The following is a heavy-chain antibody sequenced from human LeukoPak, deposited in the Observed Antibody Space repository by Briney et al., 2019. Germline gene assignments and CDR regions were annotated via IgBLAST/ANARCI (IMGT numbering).Heavy chain of an antibody. CDR3: ARQSAAAQYTNWFDP. J-gene: IGHJ5*02. D-gene: IGHD2-2*01. Sequence: GESLKISCKGSGYSFASFWIGWVRQMPGKGLEWMGVIYPADSDTRYSPSFQGQVTISPDKSTSTAYLHWSTLKASDTAIYYCARQSAAAQYTNWFDPWGQGTLVTVSS. CDR2: IYPADSDT. V-gene: IGHV5-51*01. CDR1: GYSFASFW.